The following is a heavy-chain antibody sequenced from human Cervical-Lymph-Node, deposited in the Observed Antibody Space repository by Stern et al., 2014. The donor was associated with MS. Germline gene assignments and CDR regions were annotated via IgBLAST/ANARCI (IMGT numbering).Heavy chain of an antibody. J-gene: IGHJ3*02. CDR2: ISAYNVIT. D-gene: IGHD2-15*01. CDR3: ARGLLGSENAFDI. CDR1: GYTFTSYG. V-gene: IGHV1-18*01. Sequence: VQLVQSGAEVKKPGASVKVSCKASGYTFTSYGISWVRQAPGQWLEWMGWISAYNVITNYAQKLQGIVPMTTDTSTSTAYMELRSLRSYDTAVYYCARGLLGSENAFDIWGQGAMVTVSS.